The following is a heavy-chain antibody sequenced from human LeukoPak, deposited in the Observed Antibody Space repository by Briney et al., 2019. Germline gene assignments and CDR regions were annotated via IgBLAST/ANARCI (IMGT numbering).Heavy chain of an antibody. CDR3: AREKMMVSARPFAFDL. J-gene: IGHJ5*02. V-gene: IGHV3-11*01. D-gene: IGHD2-8*01. Sequence: MTGGSLRLSCAASGFTFSDYYINWIRQAPGKGLEWISYISTSGRTVDYADSVKGRFTISRDNAKNSLYLQMNSLRAEDTAAYYCAREKMMVSARPFAFDLWGQGTLVTVSS. CDR1: GFTFSDYY. CDR2: ISTSGRTV.